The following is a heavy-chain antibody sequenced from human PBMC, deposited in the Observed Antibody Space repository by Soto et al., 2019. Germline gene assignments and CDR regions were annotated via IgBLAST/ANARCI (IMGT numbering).Heavy chain of an antibody. J-gene: IGHJ6*02. CDR2: MNPNSANT. CDR1: GYTFTSYD. CDR3: AGEGVRGMDG. Sequence: QVQLVQSGAEVKKPGASVKVSCKTSGYTFTSYDINWVRQATGQGLEWMGWMNPNSANTGYAQKFQGRVTMPRTTSIGTAYRGLSSLGSEDPAVYYCAGEGVRGMDGWGQGPRSPSP. D-gene: IGHD3-10*01. V-gene: IGHV1-8*01.